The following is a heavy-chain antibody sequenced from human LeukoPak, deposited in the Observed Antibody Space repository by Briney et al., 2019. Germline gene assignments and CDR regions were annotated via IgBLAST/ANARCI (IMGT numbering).Heavy chain of an antibody. D-gene: IGHD2-15*01. Sequence: GGSLRLSCAASGFTFTSYSMSWVRQAPGKGLEWVSLISGNGVNTAYADSVRGRFTISRDNSKNTLYLQMNSLTAEDTALYYCARYWDPRVRTFDIWGQGTVVTVAS. CDR1: GFTFTSYS. V-gene: IGHV3-23*01. CDR2: ISGNGVNT. J-gene: IGHJ3*02. CDR3: ARYWDPRVRTFDI.